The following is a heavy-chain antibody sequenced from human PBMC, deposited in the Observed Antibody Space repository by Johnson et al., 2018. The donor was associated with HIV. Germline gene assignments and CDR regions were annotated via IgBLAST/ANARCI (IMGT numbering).Heavy chain of an antibody. CDR3: ARGVRNSSCYLLGAFYI. J-gene: IGHJ3*02. V-gene: IGHV3-66*02. D-gene: IGHD2-2*01. Sequence: MLLVESGGGLVQPGGSLRLSCTASGFPVTSNFMTWVRQPPGKGLDWVSAVYSTFGTYYADSVRGRFTISTDNSKNTLYLQMNSLRREDTAVYYCARGVRNSSCYLLGAFYIWGQGTMVTVSS. CDR1: GFPVTSNF. CDR2: VYSTFGT.